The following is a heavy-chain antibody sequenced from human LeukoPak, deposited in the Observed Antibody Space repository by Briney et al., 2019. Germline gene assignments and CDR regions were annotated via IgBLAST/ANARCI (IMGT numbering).Heavy chain of an antibody. V-gene: IGHV3-30-3*01. CDR1: GFTFSSYW. Sequence: PGGSLRLSCAASGFTFSSYWMHWVRQAPGKGLEWVAVISYDGSNKYYADSVKGRFTISRDNSKNTLYLQMNSLRAEDTAVYYCARGGGTTVVSYFDYWGQGTLVTVSS. D-gene: IGHD4-23*01. J-gene: IGHJ4*02. CDR3: ARGGGTTVVSYFDY. CDR2: ISYDGSNK.